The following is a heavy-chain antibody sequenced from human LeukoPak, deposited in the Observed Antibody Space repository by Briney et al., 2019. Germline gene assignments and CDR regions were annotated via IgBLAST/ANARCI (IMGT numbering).Heavy chain of an antibody. Sequence: GGSLRLSCAASGFTFSNYFMHWVRQAPGKGLDYLSVISYNGDETYYAKSVKGRFTISRDNSKNTLYLQMGTLRPEDTAVYYCARDPSVGGFSGSELDFWGQGTLVTVSS. CDR2: ISYNGDET. V-gene: IGHV3-64*01. CDR1: GFTFSNYF. D-gene: IGHD3-16*01. CDR3: ARDPSVGGFSGSELDF. J-gene: IGHJ4*02.